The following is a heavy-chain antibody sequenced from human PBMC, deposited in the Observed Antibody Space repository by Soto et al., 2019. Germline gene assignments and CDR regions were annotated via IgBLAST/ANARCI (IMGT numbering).Heavy chain of an antibody. Sequence: EVQLLDSGGGLAQPGGSLRVSCAASGFIFNNYAMNWVRQAPGEGLQWVAGISASGVSTYYADSVKGRFIISRDTSKNTLFLQMNSLRAEDTAIYYGAKVPLLPYYFDSWGLGTLVTVSS. CDR3: AKVPLLPYYFDS. CDR1: GFIFNNYA. D-gene: IGHD1-26*01. J-gene: IGHJ4*02. CDR2: ISASGVST. V-gene: IGHV3-23*01.